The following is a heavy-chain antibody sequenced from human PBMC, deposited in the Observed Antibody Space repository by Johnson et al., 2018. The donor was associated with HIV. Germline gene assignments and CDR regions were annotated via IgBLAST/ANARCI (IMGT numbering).Heavy chain of an antibody. J-gene: IGHJ3*02. CDR1: GFTFSDYY. CDR2: ISSSGSTI. CDR3: TGEVTAPVGGGAGRSYAFDI. Sequence: QVQLVESGGGVVQPGRSLRLSCAASGFTFSDYYMSWIRQAPGKGLEWVSYISSSGSTIYYADSVKGRFTISRDNAKNSLYLQMNSLRAEDTAVYYCTGEVTAPVGGGAGRSYAFDIWGQGTMVTVSS. D-gene: IGHD2-21*02. V-gene: IGHV3-11*04.